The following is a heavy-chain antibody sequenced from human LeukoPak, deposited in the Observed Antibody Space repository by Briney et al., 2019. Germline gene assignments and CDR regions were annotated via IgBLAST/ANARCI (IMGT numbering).Heavy chain of an antibody. CDR1: GGSISSYY. V-gene: IGHV4-59*01. J-gene: IGHJ3*02. D-gene: IGHD3-22*01. CDR3: ARAANYYDSSGYQIVGAFDI. CDR2: IYYSGST. Sequence: SETLSLTCTVSGGSISSYYWSWIRQPPGKGMEWIGYIYYSGSTNYNPSLKSRVTISVDTSKNQFSLKLSSVTAADTAVYYCARAANYYDSSGYQIVGAFDIWGQGTMVTVSS.